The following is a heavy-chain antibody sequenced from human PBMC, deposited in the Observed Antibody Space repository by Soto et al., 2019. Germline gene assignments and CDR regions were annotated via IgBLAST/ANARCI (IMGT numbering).Heavy chain of an antibody. J-gene: IGHJ6*02. CDR3: TTDPAISRWELMGGNYYYGMDV. Sequence: EVQLVESGGGLVKPGGSLRLSCAASGFTFSNAWMNWVRQAPGKGLEWVGRIKSKTDGGTTDYAAPVKGRVTISRDDSKNTLYLQMNSLKTEDTAEYYCTTDPAISRWELMGGNYYYGMDVWGQGTTVTVSS. D-gene: IGHD1-26*01. V-gene: IGHV3-15*07. CDR1: GFTFSNAW. CDR2: IKSKTDGGTT.